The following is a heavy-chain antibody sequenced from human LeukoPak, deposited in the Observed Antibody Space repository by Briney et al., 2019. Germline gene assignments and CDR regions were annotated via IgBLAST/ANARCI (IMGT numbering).Heavy chain of an antibody. CDR2: ISWNSGSI. D-gene: IGHD6-6*01. CDR1: GFTIDDYA. Sequence: GGSLRLSCAASGFTIDDYAMHWVRQAPGKGLEWVSGISWNSGSIGYADSVKGRFTISRDNAKNSLYLQMNSLRAEDTALYYCAKAMGIAARGGAFDIWGQGTMVTVSS. CDR3: AKAMGIAARGGAFDI. J-gene: IGHJ3*02. V-gene: IGHV3-9*01.